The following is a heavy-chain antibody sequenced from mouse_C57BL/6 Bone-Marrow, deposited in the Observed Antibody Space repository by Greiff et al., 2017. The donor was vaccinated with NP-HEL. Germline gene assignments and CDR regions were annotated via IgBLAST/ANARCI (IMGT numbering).Heavy chain of an antibody. CDR2: IYPRSGNT. V-gene: IGHV1-81*01. Sequence: QVQLQQSGAELARPGASVKLSCKASGYTFTSYGISWVKQRTGQGLEWIGEIYPRSGNTHYNEKFKGKATLTADKSSSTAYMELRSLTSEDSAVYFCATAYYSNFAYWGQGTLVTVSA. CDR3: ATAYYSNFAY. D-gene: IGHD2-5*01. J-gene: IGHJ3*01. CDR1: GYTFTSYG.